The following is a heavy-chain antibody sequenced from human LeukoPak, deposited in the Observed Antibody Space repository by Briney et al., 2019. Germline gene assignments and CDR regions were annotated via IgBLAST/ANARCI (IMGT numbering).Heavy chain of an antibody. CDR1: GGSISSGGYS. D-gene: IGHD3-22*01. CDR2: IYHSGNT. CDR3: ARGDFYYDSSGHRNDAFDI. Sequence: PSETLSLTCAVSGGSISSGGYSWSWIRQPPGKGLEWIGYIYHSGNTYYNPSLKSRVTISVDRSKNQFSLKLSSVTAADTAVYYCARGDFYYDSSGHRNDAFDIWGQGTMVTVSS. V-gene: IGHV4-30-2*01. J-gene: IGHJ3*02.